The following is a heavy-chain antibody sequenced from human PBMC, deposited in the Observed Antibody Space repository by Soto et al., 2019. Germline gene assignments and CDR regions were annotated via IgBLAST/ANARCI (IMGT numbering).Heavy chain of an antibody. Sequence: SVKVSCKASGGTFSSYAISWVRQAPGQGLEWMGGIIPIFGTANYAQKFQGRVTITADKSTSTAYMELSSLRSEDTAVYYCASNVGDYYDSSGYYDAFDIWGQGTMVTVSS. CDR3: ASNVGDYYDSSGYYDAFDI. CDR2: IIPIFGTA. CDR1: GGTFSSYA. J-gene: IGHJ3*02. D-gene: IGHD3-22*01. V-gene: IGHV1-69*06.